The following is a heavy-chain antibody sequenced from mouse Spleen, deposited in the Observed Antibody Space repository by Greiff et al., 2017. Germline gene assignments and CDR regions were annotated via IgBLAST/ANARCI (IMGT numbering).Heavy chain of an antibody. CDR2: ISNLAYSI. D-gene: IGHD4-1*01. Sequence: EVQGVESGGGLVKPGGSLKLSCAASGFTFSDYGMAWVRQAPGKGPEWVAFISNLAYSIYYADTVTGRFTISRENAKNTLYLEMSSLRSEDTAMYYCARAGTGTRYYFDYWGQGTTLTVSS. J-gene: IGHJ2*01. CDR1: GFTFSDYG. V-gene: IGHV5-15*01. CDR3: ARAGTGTRYYFDY.